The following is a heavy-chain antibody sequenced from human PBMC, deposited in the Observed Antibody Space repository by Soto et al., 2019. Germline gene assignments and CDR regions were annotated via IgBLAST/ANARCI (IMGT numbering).Heavy chain of an antibody. D-gene: IGHD3-22*01. V-gene: IGHV3-21*01. CDR3: ARAPYYYDSRGYYAY. Sequence: EVQLVESGGGLVKPGGSLRLSCAASGFTFSSYSMNWVRQAPGKGLEWVSSISSSSSYIYYADSVKGRFTISRDNAKNSLYLQMNSLRAEDTAVYFCARAPYYYDSRGYYAYWGQGTLDTVSS. CDR1: GFTFSSYS. CDR2: ISSSSSYI. J-gene: IGHJ4*02.